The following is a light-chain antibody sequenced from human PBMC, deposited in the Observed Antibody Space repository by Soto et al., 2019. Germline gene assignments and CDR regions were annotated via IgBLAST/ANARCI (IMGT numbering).Light chain of an antibody. CDR2: DVS. V-gene: IGLV2-14*01. CDR3: SSYTSSNTQVV. CDR1: SSDVGGYNY. J-gene: IGLJ2*01. Sequence: QSVLTQPASVSGSPGQSITISCTGTSSDVGGYNYVSWYQQHPGKAPKLMIYDVSNRPSGVSNRFSGSKSGNTASLTISGLQAEDEADYYCSSYTSSNTQVVFGGGTQLTVL.